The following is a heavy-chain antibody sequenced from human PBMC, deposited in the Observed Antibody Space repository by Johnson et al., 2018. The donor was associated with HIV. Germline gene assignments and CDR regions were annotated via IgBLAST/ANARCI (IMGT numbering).Heavy chain of an antibody. J-gene: IGHJ3*01. D-gene: IGHD5-24*01. CDR1: GFTVSSNY. CDR2: IGTAGDT. CDR3: AKSALERATPLAEVDAFDV. V-gene: IGHV3-13*01. Sequence: VQLVESGGGLIQPGGSLRLSCAASGFTVSSNYRSWVRQAPGKGLEWVSAIGTAGDTYYPGSVKGRFTISRENAKNSLYLQMNSLRAGDTALYYCAKSALERATPLAEVDAFDVWGQGTMVTVSS.